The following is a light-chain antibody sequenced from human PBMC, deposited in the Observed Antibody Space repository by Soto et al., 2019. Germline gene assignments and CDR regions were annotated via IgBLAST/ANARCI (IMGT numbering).Light chain of an antibody. Sequence: IVLTQSPGTLSLSPGERATLSCGASQSVTNNFLAWYQQKPVQAPRLLIYGASSRATGGADRFSGSGSGTDFTLTISRLESGDFAVYYCQQYGTPLFTFGPGTKVDI. CDR3: QQYGTPLFT. CDR1: QSVTNNF. V-gene: IGKV3-20*01. CDR2: GAS. J-gene: IGKJ3*01.